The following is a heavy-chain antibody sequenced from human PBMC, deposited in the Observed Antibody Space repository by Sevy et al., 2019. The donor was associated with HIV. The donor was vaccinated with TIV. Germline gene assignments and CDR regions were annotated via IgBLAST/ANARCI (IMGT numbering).Heavy chain of an antibody. Sequence: SETLSLTCTVSGVSVNSGAYDWTWIRQPPGKGLESIGYISYRGRTSYNPSLQSRVTISVDTPKNQFPVKLSSVTAADTAVYYCARRGGLVDGGMDVWGQGTTVTV. CDR1: GVSVNSGAYD. CDR3: ARRGGLVDGGMDV. J-gene: IGHJ6*02. V-gene: IGHV4-61*08. CDR2: ISYRGRT. D-gene: IGHD2-8*02.